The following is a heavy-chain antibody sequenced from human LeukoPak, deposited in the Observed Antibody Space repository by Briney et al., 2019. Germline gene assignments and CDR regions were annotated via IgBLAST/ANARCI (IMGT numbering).Heavy chain of an antibody. D-gene: IGHD5-24*01. CDR1: GFTFSSYA. J-gene: IGHJ4*02. CDR2: ISSNGGST. Sequence: PGGSLRLSCSASGFTFSSYAMHWVRQAPGKGLEYLSAISSNGGSTYYADSVKGRFTISRDNSKNTLYLQMSSLRAEDTAVYYCVKGQGRWLRSDFDYWGQGTLVTVSS. V-gene: IGHV3-64D*06. CDR3: VKGQGRWLRSDFDY.